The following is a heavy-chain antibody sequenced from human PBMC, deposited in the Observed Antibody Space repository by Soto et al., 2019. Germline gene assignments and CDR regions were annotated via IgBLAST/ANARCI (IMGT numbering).Heavy chain of an antibody. V-gene: IGHV4-34*01. CDR1: GGSFSGYY. D-gene: IGHD3-10*01. CDR3: ARVMVRGSHSGYYYYYGMDV. Sequence: KLPETLSLTCAVYGGSFSGYYWSWIRQPPGKGLEWIGEINHSGSTNYNPSLKSRVTISVDTSKNQFSLKLSSVTAADTAVYYCARVMVRGSHSGYYYYYGMDVWGQGTTVTVSS. J-gene: IGHJ6*02. CDR2: INHSGST.